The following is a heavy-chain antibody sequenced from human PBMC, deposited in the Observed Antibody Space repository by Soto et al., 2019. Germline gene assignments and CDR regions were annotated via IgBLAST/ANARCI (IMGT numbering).Heavy chain of an antibody. V-gene: IGHV6-1*01. CDR2: TYYTSEWYN. CDR1: GDSVSGNSAA. CDR3: GRVFPYYDISDGYFDY. Sequence: SQTLSLTCAISGDSVSGNSAAWNWIRQCPSRGLEWRGSTYYTSEWYNEYALSVKSRLTVTPDTCKNQFCLHLNSVTLEHTAIYYGGRVFPYYDISDGYFDYWGQGALVTVSS. D-gene: IGHD3-16*01. J-gene: IGHJ4*02.